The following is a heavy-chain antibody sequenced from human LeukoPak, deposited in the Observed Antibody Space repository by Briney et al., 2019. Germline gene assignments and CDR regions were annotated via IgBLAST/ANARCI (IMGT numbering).Heavy chain of an antibody. CDR2: ISAGGGGT. J-gene: IGHJ5*02. CDR1: GLTFGDYA. D-gene: IGHD3-3*01. V-gene: IGHV3-23*01. Sequence: TGGSLRLSCQGSGLTFGDYAMSWVRQAPGEGLQWVSTISAGGGGTFYVDSVQGRFSVSRDNSNNTLYPQMNSLRVDDTAIYYCAKAKFLRFDPWGPGTLVTVSS. CDR3: AKAKFLRFDP.